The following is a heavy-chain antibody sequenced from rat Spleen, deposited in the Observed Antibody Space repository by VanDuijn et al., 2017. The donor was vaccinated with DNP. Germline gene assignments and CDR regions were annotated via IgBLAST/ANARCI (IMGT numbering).Heavy chain of an antibody. V-gene: IGHV2S12*01. J-gene: IGHJ3*01. D-gene: IGHD5-1*01. CDR3: ARDRTGTWFAY. Sequence: QVQLKESGPGLVMPSQTLSLTCTVSGFSLTNYGVSWIRQPPEKGLEWVAAISSGGVTYYNSTLKSRLIISRDTSKSQVFLKMNSLRSEDTATYYCARDRTGTWFAYWGQGTLVTVSS. CDR2: ISSGGVT. CDR1: GFSLTNYG.